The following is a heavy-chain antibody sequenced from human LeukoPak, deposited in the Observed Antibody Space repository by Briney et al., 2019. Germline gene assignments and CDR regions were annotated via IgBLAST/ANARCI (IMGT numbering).Heavy chain of an antibody. CDR2: VSGGGGST. V-gene: IGHV3-23*01. CDR3: AQDDWRSRGYFEVY. J-gene: IGHJ4*02. Sequence: GGSLRLSCAASGFTFSTHWMYWFRQAPGKGLEWVSAVSGGGGSTYYADSVKGRFTISRDNSKNTLYLQMNSLRVGDTAVYYCAQDDWRSRGYFEVYWGQGALVTVSS. D-gene: IGHD3-22*01. CDR1: GFTFSTHW.